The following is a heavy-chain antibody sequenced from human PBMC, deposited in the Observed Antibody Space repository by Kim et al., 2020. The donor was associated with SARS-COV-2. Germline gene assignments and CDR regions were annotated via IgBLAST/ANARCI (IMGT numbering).Heavy chain of an antibody. CDR1: GASISSSSC. CDR2: VDHSGTT. V-gene: IGHV4-4*02. Sequence: SETLSLICVVSGASISSSSCWSWVRQPPGKGLEWIGEVDHSGTTSYNVSLKNRVSILVDKSKNQFSLRLTSVSAADTAVYYCARVVRSAWTLRAWFDPWGQGTLVTVST. D-gene: IGHD3-3*01. CDR3: ARVVRSAWTLRAWFDP. J-gene: IGHJ5*02.